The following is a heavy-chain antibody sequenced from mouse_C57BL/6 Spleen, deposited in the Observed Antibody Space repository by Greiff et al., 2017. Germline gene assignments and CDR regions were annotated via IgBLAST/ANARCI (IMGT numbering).Heavy chain of an antibody. Sequence: EVKLMESGGGLVQPGGSLKLSCAASGFTFSDYYMYWVRQTPEKRLEWVAYISNGGGSTYYPDTVKGRFTISRDNAKNTLYLQMSRLKSEDTAMYYCARVYGYFDYWGQGTTLTVSS. CDR3: ARVYGYFDY. CDR2: ISNGGGST. V-gene: IGHV5-12*01. D-gene: IGHD1-1*02. J-gene: IGHJ2*01. CDR1: GFTFSDYY.